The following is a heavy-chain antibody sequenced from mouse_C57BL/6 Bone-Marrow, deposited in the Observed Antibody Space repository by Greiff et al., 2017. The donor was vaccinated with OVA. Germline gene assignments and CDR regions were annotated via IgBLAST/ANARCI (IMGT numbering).Heavy chain of an antibody. CDR1: GFSLTSYG. CDR3: ARMDGSSYGYFDV. Sequence: VHLVESGPGLVQPSQSLSITCTVSGFSLTSYGVHWVRQSPGKGLEWLGVIWSGGSTDYNAAFISRLSISKDNSKSQVFFKMNSLQADDTAIYYCARMDGSSYGYFDVWGTGTTVTVSS. CDR2: IWSGGST. V-gene: IGHV2-2*01. J-gene: IGHJ1*03. D-gene: IGHD1-1*01.